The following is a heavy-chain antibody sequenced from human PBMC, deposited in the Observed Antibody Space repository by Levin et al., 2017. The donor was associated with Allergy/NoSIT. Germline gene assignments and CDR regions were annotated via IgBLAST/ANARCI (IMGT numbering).Heavy chain of an antibody. V-gene: IGHV3-30*18. D-gene: IGHD6-13*01. CDR1: GFTFSNYG. CDR3: AKADLIAATDY. Sequence: SCAASGFTFSNYGMHWVRQAPGKGLEWVAIISYDGSKKYYADSVKGRFTVSRDNSKNTLSLQMNSLRAEDTAVYYCAKADLIAATDYWGQGTLVTVSS. CDR2: ISYDGSKK. J-gene: IGHJ4*02.